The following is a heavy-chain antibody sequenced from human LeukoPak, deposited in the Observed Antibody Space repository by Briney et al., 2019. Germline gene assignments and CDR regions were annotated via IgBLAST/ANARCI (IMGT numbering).Heavy chain of an antibody. D-gene: IGHD3-16*02. Sequence: SGPALVKLTQTLTLTCTFSGFSLSTSGMRVSSIRQPPGKALEWLARIDWDDDKFYSTSLKTRLTISKDTSKSQVVLTMTNMDPVDTATYYCSARGLSVDYWGQGTLVTVSS. V-gene: IGHV2-70*04. CDR2: IDWDDDK. CDR1: GFSLSTSGMR. CDR3: SARGLSVDY. J-gene: IGHJ4*02.